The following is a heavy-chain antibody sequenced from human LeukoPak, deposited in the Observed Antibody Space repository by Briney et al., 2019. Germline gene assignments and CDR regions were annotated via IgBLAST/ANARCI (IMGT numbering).Heavy chain of an antibody. D-gene: IGHD3-22*01. J-gene: IGHJ4*02. CDR1: GFTFSSYA. CDR3: AKGKDSPYYFDY. CDR2: ISGSGGST. Sequence: GGSLRLSCAASGFTFSSYAMSWVRQAPGKGLEWVSSISGSGGSTYYADSVKGWFTISRDNSKNTLYLQMNSLRAEDTAVYYCAKGKDSPYYFDYWGQGTLVTVSS. V-gene: IGHV3-23*01.